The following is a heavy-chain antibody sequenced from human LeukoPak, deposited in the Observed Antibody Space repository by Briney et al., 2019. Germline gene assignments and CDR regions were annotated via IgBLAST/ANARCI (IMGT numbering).Heavy chain of an antibody. Sequence: SETLSLTCTVSGGSISSSSHYWGWIRQPPGKGLEWIGSIYYSGSTYYNPSLKSRVTISVDTSKNQFSLKLSSVTAADTAVYYCARHSRGYCSSTSCSRFFDYWGQGTLVTVSS. CDR2: IYYSGST. D-gene: IGHD2-2*01. CDR1: GGSISSSSHY. J-gene: IGHJ4*02. CDR3: ARHSRGYCSSTSCSRFFDY. V-gene: IGHV4-39*01.